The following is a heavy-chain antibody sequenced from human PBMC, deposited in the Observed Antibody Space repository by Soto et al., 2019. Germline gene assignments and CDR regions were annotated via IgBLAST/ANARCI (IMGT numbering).Heavy chain of an antibody. Sequence: ASVKVSCKASGYTFTSYAMHWVRQAPGQRLEWMGWINAGNGNTKYSQKFQGRVTITRDTSASTAYMELSSLRSEDTAVYYCARDSGGYYYDSSGYPNWFDPCGQGTLVTVSS. V-gene: IGHV1-3*01. J-gene: IGHJ5*02. CDR1: GYTFTSYA. D-gene: IGHD3-22*01. CDR3: ARDSGGYYYDSSGYPNWFDP. CDR2: INAGNGNT.